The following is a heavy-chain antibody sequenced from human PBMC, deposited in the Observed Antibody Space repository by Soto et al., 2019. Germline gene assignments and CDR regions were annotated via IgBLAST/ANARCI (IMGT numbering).Heavy chain of an antibody. Sequence: SETLSLTCTVSGGSISSNTYYWGWTRQPPGKGLEWIGSIYYSGTYYNPSLKSRVTISVDTSKNQFSLKLNSVTAADTAVYYCARHNYGSGSTYFDYWGQGTLVTVSS. V-gene: IGHV4-39*01. D-gene: IGHD3-10*01. CDR1: GGSISSNTYY. CDR2: IYYSGT. J-gene: IGHJ4*02. CDR3: ARHNYGSGSTYFDY.